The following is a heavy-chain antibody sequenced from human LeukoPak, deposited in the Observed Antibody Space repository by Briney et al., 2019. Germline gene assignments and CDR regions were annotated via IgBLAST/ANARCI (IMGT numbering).Heavy chain of an antibody. V-gene: IGHV3-30*01. CDR1: GFPFSSHA. CDR2: ISFDDSE. D-gene: IGHD1-26*01. Sequence: GGSLRLSCTASGFPFSSHAMHWVRQAPGKGPEWLVLISFDDSEFYADSVKGRFTISRDNSKNTLFLQLNSLRREDTAVYFCAREEEGELPDYWGQGTLVTVSS. CDR3: AREEEGELPDY. J-gene: IGHJ4*02.